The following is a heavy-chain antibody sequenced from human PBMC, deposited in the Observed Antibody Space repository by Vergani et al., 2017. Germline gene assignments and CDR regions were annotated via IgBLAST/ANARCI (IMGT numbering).Heavy chain of an antibody. CDR1: GGSISSSSYY. CDR2: IYYSGST. D-gene: IGHD6-6*01. J-gene: IGHJ2*01. CDR3: ARRIRSSSGWYFDL. Sequence: QLQLQESGPGLVKPSETLSLTCTVSGGSISSSSYYWGWIRQPPGKGLEWIGSIYYSGSTYYNPSLKSRVTISVDTSKNQFSLKLSSVTAADTAVYYCARRIRSSSGWYFDLWGRGTLVTVSS. V-gene: IGHV4-39*07.